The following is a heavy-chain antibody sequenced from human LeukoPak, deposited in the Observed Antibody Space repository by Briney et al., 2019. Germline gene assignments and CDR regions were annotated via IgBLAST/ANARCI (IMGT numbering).Heavy chain of an antibody. D-gene: IGHD6-25*01. CDR2: IYHSWNT. V-gene: IGHV4-39*01. CDR3: ARQLYSSATV. Sequence: PSETLSLTCTVSGDSISSSNYFRGWIRQPPGKGLEWVGNIYHSWNTFYNPSLKSRVTISADTSKNQFSLKLTFVTVADTAVYYCARQLYSSATVWGQGTTVIVSS. J-gene: IGHJ6*02. CDR1: GDSISSSNYF.